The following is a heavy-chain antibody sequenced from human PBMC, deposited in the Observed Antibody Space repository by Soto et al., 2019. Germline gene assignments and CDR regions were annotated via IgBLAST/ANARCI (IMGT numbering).Heavy chain of an antibody. V-gene: IGHV1-69*13. D-gene: IGHD2-15*01. CDR2: IIPIFGTA. J-gene: IGHJ4*02. Sequence: GVSVKVSCKAPGGTFSSYAISWVRQAPGQGLEWMGGIIPIFGTANYAQKFQGRVTITADESTSTAYMELSSLRSEDTAVYYCATRPVVPTGYDYWGQGTLVTVSS. CDR3: ATRPVVPTGYDY. CDR1: GGTFSSYA.